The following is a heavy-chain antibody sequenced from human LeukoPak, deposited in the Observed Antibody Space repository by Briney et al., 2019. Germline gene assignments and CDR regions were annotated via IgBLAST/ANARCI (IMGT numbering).Heavy chain of an antibody. CDR2: IKSKTDGGTT. Sequence: GGSLRLSCAASGFTFSNYAMTWVRQAPGKGLEWVGRIKSKTDGGTTDYAAPVKGRFTISRDDSKNTLYLQMNSLKTEDTAVYYCTTDASDIVVVGYYYGMDVWGQGTTVTVSS. CDR1: GFTFSNYA. D-gene: IGHD2-15*01. CDR3: TTDASDIVVVGYYYGMDV. J-gene: IGHJ6*02. V-gene: IGHV3-15*01.